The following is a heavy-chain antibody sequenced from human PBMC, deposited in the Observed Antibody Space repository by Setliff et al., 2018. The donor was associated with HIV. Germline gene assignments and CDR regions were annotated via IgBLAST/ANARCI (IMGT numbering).Heavy chain of an antibody. D-gene: IGHD2-15*01. CDR2: IYHTGNT. V-gene: IGHV4-30-2*06. Sequence: PSETLSLTCAVSGGSISSGGYSWSWIRQSPGKGLEWIGYIYHTGNTYYNPSLKSRITISLDRSQNHFSLRLTSVAAADTAIYYCAKGPVSGVDLWGQGTLVTAPQ. CDR1: GGSISSGGYS. CDR3: AKGPVSGVDL. J-gene: IGHJ5*02.